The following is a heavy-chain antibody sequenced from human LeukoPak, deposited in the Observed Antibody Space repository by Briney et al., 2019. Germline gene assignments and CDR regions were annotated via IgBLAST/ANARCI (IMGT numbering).Heavy chain of an antibody. CDR3: ARSYDISPIDY. CDR1: GGSISSYY. J-gene: IGHJ4*02. CDR2: IYYSGST. V-gene: IGHV4-59*08. Sequence: PSETLSLTCTVSGGSISSYYWSWIRQPPGKGLEWIGYIYYSGSTNYNPSLKSRVTISVDTSKNQFSLKLSSVTAADTVVYYCARSYDISPIDYWGQGTLVTVSS. D-gene: IGHD3-9*01.